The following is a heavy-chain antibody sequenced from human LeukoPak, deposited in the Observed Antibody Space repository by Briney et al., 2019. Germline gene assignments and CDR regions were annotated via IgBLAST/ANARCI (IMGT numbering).Heavy chain of an antibody. D-gene: IGHD2-15*01. J-gene: IGHJ4*02. Sequence: GASVKVSCKASGYTFNSYGITWVRQAPGQGLEWMGWINPNSGDTNYAQKFQGWVTMTRDTSISTAYMELSRLKSDDTAVYYCARVGMDCSGGSCYPIVDYWGQGTLVTVSS. CDR2: INPNSGDT. CDR1: GYTFNSYG. CDR3: ARVGMDCSGGSCYPIVDY. V-gene: IGHV1-2*04.